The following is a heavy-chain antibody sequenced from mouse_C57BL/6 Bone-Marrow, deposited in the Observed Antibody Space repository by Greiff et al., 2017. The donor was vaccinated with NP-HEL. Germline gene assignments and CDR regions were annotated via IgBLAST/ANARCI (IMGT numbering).Heavy chain of an antibody. J-gene: IGHJ4*01. V-gene: IGHV4-1*01. D-gene: IGHD2-1*01. CDR2: INPDSSTI. Sequence: EVKLVESGGGLVQPGGSLKLSCAASGIDFSRYWMSWVRRAPGKGLEWIGEINPDSSTINYAPSLKDKFIISRDNAKNTLYLQMSKVRSEDTALYYCARPPYYGNYHYYAMDYWGQGTSVTVSS. CDR1: GIDFSRYW. CDR3: ARPPYYGNYHYYAMDY.